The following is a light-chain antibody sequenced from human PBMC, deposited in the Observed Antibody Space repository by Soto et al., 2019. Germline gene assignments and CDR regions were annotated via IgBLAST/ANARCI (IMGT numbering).Light chain of an antibody. Sequence: QSVLTQPASVSGSPGQSITISCTGTSSDVGDYNYVSWYQQLPGKAPKVMIYEVSNRPSGVSNRFSGSKSGITASLTISGLQAEDEADYYCSSYTSSSAYVFGTGTKVTVL. J-gene: IGLJ1*01. CDR2: EVS. V-gene: IGLV2-14*01. CDR3: SSYTSSSAYV. CDR1: SSDVGDYNY.